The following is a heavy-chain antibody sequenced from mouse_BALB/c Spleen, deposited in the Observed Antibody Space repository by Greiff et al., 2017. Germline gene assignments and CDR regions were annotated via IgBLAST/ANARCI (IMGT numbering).Heavy chain of an antibody. J-gene: IGHJ2*01. CDR1: GFTFSSYA. V-gene: IGHV5-9-3*01. CDR3: ARHGLYYFDY. Sequence: EVKLMESGGGLVKPGGSLKLSCAASGFTFSSYAMSWVRQTPEKRLEWVATISSGGSYTYYPDSVKGRFTISRDNAKNTLYLQMSSLRSEDTAMYYCARHGLYYFDYWGQGTTLTVSS. CDR2: ISSGGSYT.